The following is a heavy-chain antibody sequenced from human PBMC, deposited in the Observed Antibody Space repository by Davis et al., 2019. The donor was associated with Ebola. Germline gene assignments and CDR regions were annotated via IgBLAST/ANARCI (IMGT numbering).Heavy chain of an antibody. CDR3: AKRGGTENC. J-gene: IGHJ4*02. D-gene: IGHD3-10*01. V-gene: IGHV3-23*01. Sequence: PGGSLRLSCEASGFTFSTYAMSWVRQAPGKGLEWVSGVSGSGDSTFHADSVRGRFTISRDNSKNTLYLQMNSLRAEDTAIYYCAKRGGTENCWGQGTLVTVSS. CDR1: GFTFSTYA. CDR2: VSGSGDST.